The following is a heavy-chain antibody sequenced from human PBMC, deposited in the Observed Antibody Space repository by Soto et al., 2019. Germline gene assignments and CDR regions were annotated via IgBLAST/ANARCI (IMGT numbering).Heavy chain of an antibody. CDR2: LYYSGST. Sequence: PSETLSLTCTVSGGSISSSSYYWGWIRQPPGKGLEWIGSLYYSGSTYYNPSLKSRVTISVDTSKNQFSLKLSSVTAADTALYYCARQEGDDYGDFDLWGRGTLVTVSS. CDR1: GGSISSSSYY. J-gene: IGHJ2*01. V-gene: IGHV4-39*01. CDR3: ARQEGDDYGDFDL. D-gene: IGHD4-17*01.